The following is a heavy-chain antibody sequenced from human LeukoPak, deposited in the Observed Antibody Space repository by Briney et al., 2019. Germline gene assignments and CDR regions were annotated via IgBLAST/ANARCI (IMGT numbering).Heavy chain of an antibody. CDR1: GGSISSYY. D-gene: IGHD4-23*01. J-gene: IGHJ6*03. CDR2: IYTSGST. Sequence: SETLSLTCTVSGGSISSYYWSWIRQPAGKGLEWIGRIYTSGSTNYNPSLKSRVTMSVDTSKNQFSLKLSSVTAADTAVYYCASSTVVTPYYYYYYMDVWGKGTTVTVSS. V-gene: IGHV4-4*07. CDR3: ASSTVVTPYYYYYYMDV.